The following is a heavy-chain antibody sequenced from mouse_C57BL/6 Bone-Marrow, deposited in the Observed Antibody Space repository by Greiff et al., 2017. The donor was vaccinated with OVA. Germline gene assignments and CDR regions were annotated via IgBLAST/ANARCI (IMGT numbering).Heavy chain of an antibody. CDR2: IWRGGST. V-gene: IGHV2-5*01. Sequence: VKLMESGPGLVQPSQSLSITCTVSGFSLTSYGVHWVRQSPGKGLEWLGVIWRGGSTDYNAAFMSRLSITKDNSKSQVFFKMNSLQADDTAIYXCAKRGDWDGYFDVWGTGTTVTVSS. D-gene: IGHD4-1*01. CDR3: AKRGDWDGYFDV. CDR1: GFSLTSYG. J-gene: IGHJ1*03.